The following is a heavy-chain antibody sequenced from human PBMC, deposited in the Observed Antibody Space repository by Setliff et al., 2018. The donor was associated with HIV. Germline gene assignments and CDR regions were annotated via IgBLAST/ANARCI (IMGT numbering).Heavy chain of an antibody. CDR1: GGSVNSYH. D-gene: IGHD2-2*01. CDR2: IYKSGTT. Sequence: SETLSLTCSVSGGSVNSYHWSWIRQPPGKGLEWIGYIYKSGTTNYSPSLKSRVTISAGPSKNQFSLKLTSVTAADTAVYYCARQRQDYIVVVPAPFDYWGQGSLVTVSS. V-gene: IGHV4-59*08. J-gene: IGHJ4*02. CDR3: ARQRQDYIVVVPAPFDY.